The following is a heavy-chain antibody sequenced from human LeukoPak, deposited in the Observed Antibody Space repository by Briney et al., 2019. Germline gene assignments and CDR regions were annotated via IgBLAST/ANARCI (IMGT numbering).Heavy chain of an antibody. Sequence: PGGSLRLSCAASGFTFSSYAMSWVRQAPAKGLEWVSTISDSDSRTYYADSVKGRFTISRDNSKNTLYPQMNSLSAEDTAVYYCAKGDYYDFDYWGQGTLVTVSS. CDR3: AKGDYYDFDY. V-gene: IGHV3-23*01. J-gene: IGHJ4*02. D-gene: IGHD3-10*01. CDR1: GFTFSSYA. CDR2: ISDSDSRT.